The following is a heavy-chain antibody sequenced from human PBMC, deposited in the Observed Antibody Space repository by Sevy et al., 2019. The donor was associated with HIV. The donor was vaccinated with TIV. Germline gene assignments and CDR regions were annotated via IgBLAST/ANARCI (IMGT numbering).Heavy chain of an antibody. Sequence: VSVKVSCKASGYTFTSYGISWVRQAPGQGLEWMGWISAYNGNTNYAQKLQGRVTMTTDTSTRTAYMKRRSRRSDDTAVYYCARDNRGYSYGYKGYWGQGTLVTVSS. D-gene: IGHD5-18*01. CDR1: GYTFTSYG. J-gene: IGHJ4*02. V-gene: IGHV1-18*04. CDR3: ARDNRGYSYGYKGY. CDR2: ISAYNGNT.